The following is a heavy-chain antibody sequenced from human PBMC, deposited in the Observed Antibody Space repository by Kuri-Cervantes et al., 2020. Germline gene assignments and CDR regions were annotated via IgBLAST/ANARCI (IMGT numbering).Heavy chain of an antibody. D-gene: IGHD3-16*02. Sequence: SETLSLSCAVYGGSFNTYYWTWIRQPPGKGLEWIGEVNDSADTNYNPSLKSRVSISVDTSKNQFSLRLRSVTAADTAVYYCARHNDYVWGSYRSPFDYWGQGTLVTVSS. CDR2: VNDSADT. CDR3: ARHNDYVWGSYRSPFDY. V-gene: IGHV4-34*01. J-gene: IGHJ4*02. CDR1: GGSFNTYY.